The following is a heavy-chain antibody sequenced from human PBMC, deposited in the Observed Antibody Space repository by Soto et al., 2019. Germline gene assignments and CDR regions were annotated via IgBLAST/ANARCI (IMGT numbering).Heavy chain of an antibody. J-gene: IGHJ4*02. CDR1: GFTFSSYA. V-gene: IGHV3-30-3*01. CDR2: ISYDGSNK. D-gene: IGHD1-26*01. CDR3: ERYREVATTDYFDY. Sequence: GWSLRLSCAASGFTFSSYAMHWVRHAPGKGLEWVAVISYDGSNKYYADSVKGRFTISRDNSKNTLYLQMNSLRAEDTAVSYYERYREVATTDYFDYWGQGTLVTVSS.